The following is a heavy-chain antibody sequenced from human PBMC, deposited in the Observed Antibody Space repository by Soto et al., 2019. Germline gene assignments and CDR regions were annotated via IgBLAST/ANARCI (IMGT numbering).Heavy chain of an antibody. Sequence: GGSLRLSCAASGFTFSRYGMHWVRQAPGKGLEWVALISYVGSKTYYADSVKGRFTISRDNSKNTLYLQMSSLRVEDTAVYHCAKVRLRDYSLGYVFDSWGQGTLVTVSS. V-gene: IGHV3-30*18. CDR3: AKVRLRDYSLGYVFDS. CDR1: GFTFSRYG. J-gene: IGHJ4*02. CDR2: ISYVGSKT. D-gene: IGHD5-18*01.